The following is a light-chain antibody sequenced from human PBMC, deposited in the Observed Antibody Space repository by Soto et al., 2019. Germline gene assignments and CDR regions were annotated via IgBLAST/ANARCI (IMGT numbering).Light chain of an antibody. CDR1: SSNIGSNT. CDR2: SNN. V-gene: IGLV1-44*01. CDR3: AAWDDRLNGQL. J-gene: IGLJ3*02. Sequence: QSVLTQPPSASGTPGQRVTISCSGSSSNIGSNTVNWYQQLPGTAPTLLIYSNNQRPSGVPDRFSGSKSGTSATLAVNGLQSEAEADYYYAAWDDRLNGQLFGGGTKLTVL.